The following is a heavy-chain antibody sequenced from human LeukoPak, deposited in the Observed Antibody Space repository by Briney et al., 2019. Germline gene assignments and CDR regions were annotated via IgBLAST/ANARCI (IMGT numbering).Heavy chain of an antibody. CDR1: GYTFTGYY. CDR2: INPNSGGT. CDR3: ARAVFRPAAVDY. J-gene: IGHJ4*02. V-gene: IGHV1-2*02. Sequence: ASVKVSCKASGYTFTGYYMHWVRQAPGQGLEWRGWINPNSGGTNYAQKFQGRVTMTRYTSISTAYMELSRLRSDDTAVYYCARAVFRPAAVDYWGQGTLVTVSS. D-gene: IGHD2-2*01.